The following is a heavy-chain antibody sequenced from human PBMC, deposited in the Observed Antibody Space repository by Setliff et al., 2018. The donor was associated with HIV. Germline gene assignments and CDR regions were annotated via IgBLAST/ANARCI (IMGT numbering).Heavy chain of an antibody. J-gene: IGHJ4*02. CDR2: IIPIFGTT. CDR1: GGTFSSYA. Sequence: ASVKVSCKASGGTFSSYAISWVRQAPGQGLEWMGGIIPIFGTTNYAQKFQGRVTITADEWTSTAYMELRSLRSDDTAVYYCARDNPSNGGRLGYWGQGTLVTVSS. D-gene: IGHD7-27*01. V-gene: IGHV1-69*13. CDR3: ARDNPSNGGRLGY.